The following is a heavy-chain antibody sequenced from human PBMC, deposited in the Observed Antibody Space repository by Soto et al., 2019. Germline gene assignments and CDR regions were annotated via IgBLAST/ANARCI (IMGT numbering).Heavy chain of an antibody. Sequence: PSETLSLTCNVSGGSISNYYWTWVRQSPEKGLEWIGYMYYNGNINYNPSLKSRVAISIDTSKNQFSLTLESVTAADTAVYYCASGGNWFDHWGQGVLVTVS. J-gene: IGHJ5*02. CDR1: GGSISNYY. D-gene: IGHD3-16*01. V-gene: IGHV4-59*01. CDR2: MYYNGNI. CDR3: ASGGNWFDH.